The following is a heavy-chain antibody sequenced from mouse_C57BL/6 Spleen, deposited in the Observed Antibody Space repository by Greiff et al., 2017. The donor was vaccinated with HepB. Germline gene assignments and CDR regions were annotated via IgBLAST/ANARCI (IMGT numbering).Heavy chain of an antibody. V-gene: IGHV1-26*01. Sequence: EVQLQQSGPELVKPGASVKISCKASGYTFTDYYMNWVKQSHGKSLEWIGDINPNNGGTSYNQKFKGKATLTVDKSSSTAYMELRSLTSEDSAVYYCATNYCGSERAWFAYWGQGTLVTVSA. CDR1: GYTFTDYY. CDR3: ATNYCGSERAWFAY. CDR2: INPNNGGT. J-gene: IGHJ3*01. D-gene: IGHD1-1*01.